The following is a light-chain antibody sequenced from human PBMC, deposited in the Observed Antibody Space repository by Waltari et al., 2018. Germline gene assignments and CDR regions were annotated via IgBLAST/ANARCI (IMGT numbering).Light chain of an antibody. CDR1: QDVSKW. V-gene: IGKV1-12*01. CDR2: AAS. CDR3: QQSNSFPWT. Sequence: DIQMTQSPSSVSATVGDRVTIPCRASQDVSKWLAWYQQKPGKAPKLLMYAASSLQSGVPPRFSGSGSGTDFTLSINSLQREDFATYYCQQSNSFPWTFGHGTKVEIK. J-gene: IGKJ1*01.